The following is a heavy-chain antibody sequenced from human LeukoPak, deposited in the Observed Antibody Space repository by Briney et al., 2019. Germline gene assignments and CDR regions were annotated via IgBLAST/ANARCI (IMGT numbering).Heavy chain of an antibody. V-gene: IGHV4-34*01. J-gene: IGHJ5*02. CDR2: INHSGIT. Sequence: SETLSLTCAVYGRSFSGYYWTWIRHTPGKGLEWIGEINHSGITDYNPSLRSRVTISVDTSKNQFSLKLSSVTAADTAIYYCARAVIVVAAATQRNWFDPWGQGTLVTVSS. D-gene: IGHD2-15*01. CDR3: ARAVIVVAAATQRNWFDP. CDR1: GRSFSGYY.